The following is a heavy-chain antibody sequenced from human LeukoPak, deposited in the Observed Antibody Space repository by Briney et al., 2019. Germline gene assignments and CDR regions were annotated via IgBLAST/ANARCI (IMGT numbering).Heavy chain of an antibody. J-gene: IGHJ6*02. CDR1: GYTFTGYY. V-gene: IGHV1-2*02. CDR2: INPNSGGT. Sequence: ASVKVSCKASGYTFTGYYMHWVRQAPGQGLEWMGWINPNSGGTNYAQKFQGRVTMTRDTSISTAYMELSRLRSDDTAVYYCARVRQVKGYCSSTSCYGDYYYYYGMDVWGQGTTVTVSS. CDR3: ARVRQVKGYCSSTSCYGDYYYYYGMDV. D-gene: IGHD2-2*01.